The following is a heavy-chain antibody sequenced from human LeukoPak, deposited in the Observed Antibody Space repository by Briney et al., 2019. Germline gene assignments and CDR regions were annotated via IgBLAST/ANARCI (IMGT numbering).Heavy chain of an antibody. CDR3: ARVSITIFGVVRELWFDP. CDR1: GGSISSGGYY. J-gene: IGHJ5*02. V-gene: IGHV4-30-2*01. Sequence: SETLSLTCTVSGGSISSGGYYWSWIRQPPGKGLEWIGYIYHSGSTYYNPSLKSRVTISVDRSKNQFSLKLSSVTAADTAVYYCARVSITIFGVVRELWFDPWGQGTLVTVSS. D-gene: IGHD3-3*01. CDR2: IYHSGST.